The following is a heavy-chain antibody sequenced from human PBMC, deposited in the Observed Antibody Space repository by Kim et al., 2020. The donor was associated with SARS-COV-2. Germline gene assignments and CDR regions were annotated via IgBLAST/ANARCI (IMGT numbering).Heavy chain of an antibody. J-gene: IGHJ5*02. V-gene: IGHV4-34*01. CDR2: INHSGST. CDR3: ARGRSSRSWYGILNWFDP. Sequence: SETLSLTCAVYGGSFSGYYWSWIRQPPGKGLEWIGEINHSGSTNYNPSLKSRVTISVDTSKNQISLKLSSVTAADTAVYYCARGRSSRSWYGILNWFDPWGEGTRVRVS. CDR1: GGSFSGYY. D-gene: IGHD6-13*01.